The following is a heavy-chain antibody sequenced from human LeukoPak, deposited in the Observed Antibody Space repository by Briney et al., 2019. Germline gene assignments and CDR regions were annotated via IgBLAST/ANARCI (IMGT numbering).Heavy chain of an antibody. CDR3: ARQGSGGRAFDI. V-gene: IGHV4-59*08. D-gene: IGHD1-26*01. J-gene: IGHJ3*02. Sequence: ESLSLTCIVSGGSISSYYWSWIRQPPGKGLEWIGYIYSSGSTNSNPSLKSRVTISVDTSKSQFSLKMTSVTAADTAVYYCARQGSGGRAFDIWGQGTMVTVSS. CDR1: GGSISSYY. CDR2: IYSSGST.